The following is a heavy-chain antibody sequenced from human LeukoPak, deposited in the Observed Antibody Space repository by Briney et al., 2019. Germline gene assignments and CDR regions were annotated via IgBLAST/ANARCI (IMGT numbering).Heavy chain of an antibody. CDR3: ARSSGKWSGDYYYHYTDV. V-gene: IGHV4-34*01. D-gene: IGHD3-3*01. Sequence: ASETVSCTGSGYGWSFCGFYWSWLRQPPGKGLEGMGEINRSGTTNDNPFLKSRVTITVDTSKNHFSLKRSSVTAADAAVYYCARSSGKWSGDYYYHYTDVWGRGTTVTISS. CDR2: INRSGTT. J-gene: IGHJ6*03. CDR1: GWSFCGFY.